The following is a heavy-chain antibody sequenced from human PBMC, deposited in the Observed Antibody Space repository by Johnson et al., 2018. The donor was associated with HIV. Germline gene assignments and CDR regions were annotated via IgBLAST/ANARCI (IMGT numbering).Heavy chain of an antibody. D-gene: IGHD3-22*01. J-gene: IGHJ3*01. CDR2: VNWNGGTN. CDR1: GFSFDDYG. CDR3: ARGLRDSSGHPFAFDF. V-gene: IGHV3-20*04. Sequence: VQLVESGGGEVRPGGSLRLSCAASGFSFDDYGMIWVRQTAGKGLEWVSGVNWNGGTNSYEDSVKGRFTTSRDNANNSLYLQMNGLRDEDTALYYCARGLRDSSGHPFAFDFWGHGTMVTVSS.